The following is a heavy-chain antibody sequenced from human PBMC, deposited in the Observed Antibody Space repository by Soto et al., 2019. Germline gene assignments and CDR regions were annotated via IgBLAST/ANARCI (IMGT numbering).Heavy chain of an antibody. CDR2: IYHSGST. Sequence: PSETLSLTCAVSGGNISSGGYSWSWIRQPPGKGLEWIGYIYHSGSTYYNPSLKSRVTISVDRSKNQFSLKLSSVTAADTAVYYCARTDRYCTNGVCSRNNWFDPWGQGTLVTVSS. CDR3: ARTDRYCTNGVCSRNNWFDP. CDR1: GGNISSGGYS. V-gene: IGHV4-30-2*01. J-gene: IGHJ5*02. D-gene: IGHD2-8*01.